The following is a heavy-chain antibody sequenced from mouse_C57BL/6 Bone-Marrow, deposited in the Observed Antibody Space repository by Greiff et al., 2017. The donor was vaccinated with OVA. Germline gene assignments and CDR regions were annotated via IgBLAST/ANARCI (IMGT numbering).Heavy chain of an antibody. V-gene: IGHV2-2*01. CDR1: GFSLTSYG. D-gene: IGHD2-1*01. CDR2: IWSGGST. Sequence: VQLQQSGPGLVQPSQSLSITCTVSGFSLTSYGVHWVRQSPGKGLEWLGVIWSGGSTDYNAAFISRLSISKDNSKSQVFFKMNSLQADDTAIYYCARTGYYGNYLFAYWGQGTLVTVSA. J-gene: IGHJ3*01. CDR3: ARTGYYGNYLFAY.